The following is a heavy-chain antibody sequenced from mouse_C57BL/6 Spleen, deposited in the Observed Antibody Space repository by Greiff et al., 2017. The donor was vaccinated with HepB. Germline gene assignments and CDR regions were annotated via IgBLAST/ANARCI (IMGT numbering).Heavy chain of an antibody. V-gene: IGHV1-80*01. D-gene: IGHD1-1*01. CDR1: GYAFSSYW. Sequence: VKLMESGAELVKPGASVKISCKASGYAFSSYWMNWVKQRPGKGLEWIGQIYPGDGDTNYNGKFKGKATLTADKSSSTAYMQLSSLTSEDSAVYFCARAGGSSFWFAYWGQGTLVTVSA. CDR3: ARAGGSSFWFAY. CDR2: IYPGDGDT. J-gene: IGHJ3*01.